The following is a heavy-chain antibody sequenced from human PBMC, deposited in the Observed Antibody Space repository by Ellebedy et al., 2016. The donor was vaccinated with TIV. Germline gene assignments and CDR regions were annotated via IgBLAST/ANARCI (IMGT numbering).Heavy chain of an antibody. CDR1: GFTFDDYT. D-gene: IGHD1-26*01. J-gene: IGHJ4*02. Sequence: GESLKISCAASGFTFDDYTMHWVRQAPGKGLEWVSLISWDGGSTYYADSVKGRFTISRDNSKNSLYLQMNSLRTEDTALYYCAKGQWGYVDYWGQGTLVTVSS. CDR3: AKGQWGYVDY. V-gene: IGHV3-43*01. CDR2: ISWDGGST.